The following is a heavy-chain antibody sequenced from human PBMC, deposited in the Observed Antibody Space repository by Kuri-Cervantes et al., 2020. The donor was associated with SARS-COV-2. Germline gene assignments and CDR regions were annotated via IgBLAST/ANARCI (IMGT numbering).Heavy chain of an antibody. CDR3: ARQGVVIAIKGWFDP. Sequence: SETLSLTCTVSGGSISSYYWSWIRQPPEKGLEWIGYIYYSGSTNYNPSLKSRVTISVDTSKNQFSLKLSSVTAADTAVYYCARQGVVIAIKGWFDPWGQGTLVTVSS. CDR1: GGSISSYY. D-gene: IGHD2-21*01. V-gene: IGHV4-59*08. J-gene: IGHJ5*02. CDR2: IYYSGST.